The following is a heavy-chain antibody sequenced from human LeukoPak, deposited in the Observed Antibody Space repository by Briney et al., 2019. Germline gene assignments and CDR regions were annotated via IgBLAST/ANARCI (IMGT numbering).Heavy chain of an antibody. CDR1: GFTFSSYA. CDR2: ISGSGGST. Sequence: PGGSLRLSCAASGFTFSSYAMSWVRQAPGKGLEWVSAISGSGGSTYYADSVKGRFTISRDNSKNTLYLQMNSLRAEDTAVYYCAKGQRRGCSSTSCYVPGDWGQGTLVTVSS. V-gene: IGHV3-23*01. D-gene: IGHD2-2*01. CDR3: AKGQRRGCSSTSCYVPGD. J-gene: IGHJ4*02.